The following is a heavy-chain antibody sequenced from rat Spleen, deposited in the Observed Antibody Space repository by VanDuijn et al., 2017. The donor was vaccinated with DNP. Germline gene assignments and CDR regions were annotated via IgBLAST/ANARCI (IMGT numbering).Heavy chain of an antibody. CDR2: VWIGGTT. Sequence: VQLQESGPGLVQPSQTLSLACTVSGFSLTNHHVHWVRQPSGKGLEWMGVVWIGGTTHISSIFKSRVSISRDTSKSQVFLKMDNLRTEDTATYFCTRGFNNYGFFDYWGHGVMVTVSS. CDR1: GFSLTNHH. D-gene: IGHD1-10*01. CDR3: TRGFNNYGFFDY. V-gene: IGHV2-43*01. J-gene: IGHJ2*01.